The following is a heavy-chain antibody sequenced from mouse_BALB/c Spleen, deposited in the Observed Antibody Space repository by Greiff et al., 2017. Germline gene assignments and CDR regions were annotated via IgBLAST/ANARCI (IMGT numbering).Heavy chain of an antibody. CDR1: GYAFSSSW. CDR2: IYPGDGDT. CDR3: ARWGRSDGGNYYAMDY. J-gene: IGHJ4*01. V-gene: IGHV1-82*01. Sequence: VQLQQSGPELVKPGASVKISCKASGYAFSSSWMNWVKQRPGQGLEWIGRIYPGDGDTNYNGKFKGKATLTADKSSSTAYMQLSSLTSVDSAVYFCARWGRSDGGNYYAMDYWGQGTSVTVSS.